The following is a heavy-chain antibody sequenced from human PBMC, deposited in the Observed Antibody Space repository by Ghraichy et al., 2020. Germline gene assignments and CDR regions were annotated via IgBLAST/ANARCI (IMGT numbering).Heavy chain of an antibody. CDR3: AKGRGYSYGYFDY. CDR2: ISWDGGST. CDR1: GFTFDDYT. Sequence: GGSLRLSCAAYGFTFDDYTMHWVRQAPGKGLEWVSLISWDGGSTYYADSVKGRFTISRDNSKNSLYLQMNSLRTEDTALYYCAKGRGYSYGYFDYWGQGTLVTVSS. D-gene: IGHD5-18*01. V-gene: IGHV3-43*01. J-gene: IGHJ4*02.